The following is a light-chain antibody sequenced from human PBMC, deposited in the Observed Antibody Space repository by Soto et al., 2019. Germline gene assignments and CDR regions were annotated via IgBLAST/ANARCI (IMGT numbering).Light chain of an antibody. Sequence: DIRMTQSPSSLSAYVGDRVTITCRASQSISSYLNWYQQKPGKAPKLLIYAASSLQSGVPSRFSGSGSGTDFTLTISSLQPEDFATYSCQQSYSTWAFGQGTKVDI. V-gene: IGKV1-39*01. CDR1: QSISSY. CDR2: AAS. J-gene: IGKJ1*01. CDR3: QQSYSTWA.